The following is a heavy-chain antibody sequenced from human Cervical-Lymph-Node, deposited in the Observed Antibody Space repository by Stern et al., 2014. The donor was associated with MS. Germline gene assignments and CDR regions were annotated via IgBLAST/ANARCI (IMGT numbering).Heavy chain of an antibody. V-gene: IGHV1-46*01. D-gene: IGHD3-9*01. CDR3: ARTTLKLDSSAS. CDR1: GYIFADYY. J-gene: IGHJ5*02. Sequence: QVQLVQSGTEVKKPGASVTISCKASGYIFADYYIQWVRQAPGQGLEWMGLFHPSSSITNYAQKFQGRVTMTGDSSTNTVYMGLNSLRSDDTAIYFCARTTLKLDSSASWGQGTLVSVS. CDR2: FHPSSSIT.